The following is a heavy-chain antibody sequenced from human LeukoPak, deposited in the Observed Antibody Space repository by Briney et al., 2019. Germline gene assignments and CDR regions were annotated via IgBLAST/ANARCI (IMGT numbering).Heavy chain of an antibody. CDR3: TRGSIPDY. CDR1: GGSINSSIYY. V-gene: IGHV4-61*02. CDR2: FFTSGTP. D-gene: IGHD2-21*01. J-gene: IGHJ4*02. Sequence: SETLSLTCTVSGGSINSSIYYWGWIRQPPGKGLEWIGRFFTSGTPNYNPSLKSRVTILVDTSRSQFSLKLNSVTAADTAVYYCTRGSIPDYWGQGILVTVSS.